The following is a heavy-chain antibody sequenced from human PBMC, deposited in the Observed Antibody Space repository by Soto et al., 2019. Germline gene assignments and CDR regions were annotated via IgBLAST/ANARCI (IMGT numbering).Heavy chain of an antibody. D-gene: IGHD3-10*01. CDR1: GFTFSSYW. J-gene: IGHJ4*02. CDR3: ARVRRGVGRDYFDY. V-gene: IGHV3-74*01. CDR2: INSDGSST. Sequence: GGSLRLSCAASGFTFSSYWMHWVRQAPGKGLVWVSRINSDGSSTSYADSVKGRFTISRDNAKNTLYLQMNSLRAEDTAVYYCARVRRGVGRDYFDYWGQGTLVTVSS.